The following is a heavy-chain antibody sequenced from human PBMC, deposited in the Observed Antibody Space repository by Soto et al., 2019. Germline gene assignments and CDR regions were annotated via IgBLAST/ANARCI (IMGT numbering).Heavy chain of an antibody. Sequence: GGSLRFSCAASGFTFSNYWMHWVRQAPGKGLVWVSHINSDGSSTTYADSVKGRFTISRDNSKNTLYLQMNSLRAEDTAVYYCAKASDSSGYYYLNYYYGMDVWGQGTTVTVSS. D-gene: IGHD3-22*01. CDR3: AKASDSSGYYYLNYYYGMDV. CDR1: GFTFSNYW. V-gene: IGHV3-74*01. J-gene: IGHJ6*02. CDR2: INSDGSST.